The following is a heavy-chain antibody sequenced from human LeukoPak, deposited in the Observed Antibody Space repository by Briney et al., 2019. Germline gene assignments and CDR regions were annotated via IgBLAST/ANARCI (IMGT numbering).Heavy chain of an antibody. D-gene: IGHD2-2*01. V-gene: IGHV4-39*01. J-gene: IGHJ5*02. CDR3: AGHSGGSSLSPNWFDP. CDR2: VYYSGST. Sequence: SETLSLTCTVSGVSISSSRYYWAWIRQPPGKGLEWNGSVYYSGSTHYNQSPKNQVTISVDTSENQFSLNLSSVAPADTAGYYCAGHSGGSSLSPNWFDPWGQGTLVTVSS. CDR1: GVSISSSRYY.